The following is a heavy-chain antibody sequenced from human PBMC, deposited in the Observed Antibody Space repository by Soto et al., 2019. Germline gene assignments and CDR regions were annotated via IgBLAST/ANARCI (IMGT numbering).Heavy chain of an antibody. D-gene: IGHD2-15*01. Sequence: GASVKVSCKASGYTFTSYAMHWVRQAPGQRLEWMGWINAGNGNTKYSQKFQGRVTITRDTSASTAYMELSSLRSEDTAVYYCARGYCSGGSCYPNWFDPWGQGTLVTVSS. CDR3: ARGYCSGGSCYPNWFDP. CDR2: INAGNGNT. J-gene: IGHJ5*02. CDR1: GYTFTSYA. V-gene: IGHV1-3*01.